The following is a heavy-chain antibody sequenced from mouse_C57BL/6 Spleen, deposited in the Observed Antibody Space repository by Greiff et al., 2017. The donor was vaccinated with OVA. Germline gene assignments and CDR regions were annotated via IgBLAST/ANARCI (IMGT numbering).Heavy chain of an antibody. D-gene: IGHD1-1*01. CDR3: AREGGYYYGSSLAWFAY. Sequence: QVQLQQPGAELVKPGASVKLSCKASGYTFTSYWMHWVKQRPGQGLEWIGMIHPNSGSTNYNEKFKSKATLTVDKSSSTAYMQLSSLTSEDSAVYYCAREGGYYYGSSLAWFAYWGQGTLVTVSA. V-gene: IGHV1-64*01. J-gene: IGHJ3*01. CDR2: IHPNSGST. CDR1: GYTFTSYW.